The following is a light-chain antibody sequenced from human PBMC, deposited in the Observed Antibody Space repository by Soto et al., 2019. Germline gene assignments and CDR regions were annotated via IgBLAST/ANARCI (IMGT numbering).Light chain of an antibody. CDR2: DAS. CDR1: QDISNY. CDR3: QQFDKTPFT. J-gene: IGKJ3*01. Sequence: DIQMTQSPYSLSASVGDRVTITCQASQDISNYLNWYQQKPGTAPRLLIHDASNLETGVPSRFSGSGSGTDFSFTNSSLQPEDFAIYYCQQFDKTPFTFGPGTKV. V-gene: IGKV1-33*01.